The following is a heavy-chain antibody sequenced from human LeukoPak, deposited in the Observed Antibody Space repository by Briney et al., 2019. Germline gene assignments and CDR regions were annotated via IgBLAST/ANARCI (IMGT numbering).Heavy chain of an antibody. D-gene: IGHD5-24*01. CDR2: ISVSGSST. V-gene: IGHV3-23*01. CDR3: AKDVGYQMGASDY. Sequence: PGGSLRLFCAASGFTFSSYAMSWVRQAPGKGLEWVSTISVSGSSTYYADSVKGRFTISRDNSKNTLYLQMNSLRAEDTAVYYCAKDVGYQMGASDYWGQGTLVTVSS. J-gene: IGHJ4*02. CDR1: GFTFSSYA.